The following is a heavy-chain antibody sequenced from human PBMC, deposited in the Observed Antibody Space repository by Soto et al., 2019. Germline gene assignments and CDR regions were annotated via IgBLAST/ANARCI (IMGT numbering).Heavy chain of an antibody. V-gene: IGHV1-3*01. D-gene: IGHD3-3*01. CDR1: GYTFTSYA. CDR2: INAGNGNT. CDR3: ARVSPWARTSLFS. Sequence: GASVKVSCKASGYTFTSYAMHWVRQAPGQRLEWMGWINAGNGNTKYSQKFQGRVTITRDTSASTAYMELSSLRSEDTAVYYCARVSPWARTSLFSWGQGTLVTVSS. J-gene: IGHJ5*02.